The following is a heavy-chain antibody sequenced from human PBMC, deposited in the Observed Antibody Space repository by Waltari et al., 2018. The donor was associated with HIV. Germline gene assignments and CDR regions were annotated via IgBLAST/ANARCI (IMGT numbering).Heavy chain of an antibody. J-gene: IGHJ4*02. Sequence: QVHLRLPGPGLVTPSQTLSLTCAVSGDTISSDSAAWIWVRHSPSRGLEWLGRTKETSTCGQDYDEALKGRVAVTSETAENTFSLPLLSGRPDDTGVYYCARDGFVPAHWSQGVRFVVSA. D-gene: IGHD3-10*02. CDR1: GDTISSDSAA. CDR2: TKETSTCGQ. CDR3: ARDGFVPAH. V-gene: IGHV6-1*01.